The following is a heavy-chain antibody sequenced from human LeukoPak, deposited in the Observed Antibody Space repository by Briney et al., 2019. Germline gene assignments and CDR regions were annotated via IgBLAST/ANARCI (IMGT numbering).Heavy chain of an antibody. CDR1: GGSISSYY. D-gene: IGHD3-10*01. CDR2: IHYSGST. J-gene: IGHJ4*02. CDR3: ARGVRGFAESYLDF. Sequence: PSETLSLTCTVSGGSISSYYWSWIRQPPGKGLEWIGYIHYSGSTNYNASLKSRVTISVDTSKNQFSLNLSSVIAADTAVYYCARGVRGFAESYLDFWGQGTLVTVSS. V-gene: IGHV4-59*01.